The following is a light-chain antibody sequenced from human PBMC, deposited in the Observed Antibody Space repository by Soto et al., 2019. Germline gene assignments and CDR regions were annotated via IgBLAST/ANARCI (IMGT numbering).Light chain of an antibody. Sequence: IVMTPAPCTLSVSRGERXLICYRASQSVSSNLAWYQQKPGQAPRLLIYGASTRATGIPARFSGSGSGTEFTLTISSLQSEDFAVYYCQQYNNWLRITFGGGTKVDIK. CDR2: GAS. J-gene: IGKJ4*01. CDR3: QQYNNWLRIT. V-gene: IGKV3-15*01. CDR1: QSVSSN.